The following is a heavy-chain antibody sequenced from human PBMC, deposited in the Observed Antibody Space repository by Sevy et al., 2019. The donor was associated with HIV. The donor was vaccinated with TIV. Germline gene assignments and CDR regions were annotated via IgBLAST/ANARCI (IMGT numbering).Heavy chain of an antibody. D-gene: IGHD3-22*01. Sequence: GGSRRLSCAASGFTFSNAWMSWVRQAPGKGLEWFGRIKSKTDGGTKDYAAPVKGKFTISRDDSKNTLYRQLNSRKTEDTDVYYCTTTYYYDSSGYYYVVNFDYWGQGTLVTVSS. V-gene: IGHV3-15*01. CDR3: TTTYYYDSSGYYYVVNFDY. J-gene: IGHJ4*02. CDR1: GFTFSNAW. CDR2: IKSKTDGGTK.